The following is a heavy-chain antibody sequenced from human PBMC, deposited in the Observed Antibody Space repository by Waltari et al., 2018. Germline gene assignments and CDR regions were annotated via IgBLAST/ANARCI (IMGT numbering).Heavy chain of an antibody. CDR3: AKDDSSSYYEKSYDY. CDR2: ISVSGGTT. J-gene: IGHJ4*02. CDR1: GFTFSRYA. V-gene: IGHV3-23*01. Sequence: EVQLLESGGGLEQPGGSLRLSCAASGFTFSRYALSWVRQAPGKGLEWVSTISVSGGTTYYADSVKGRVTISRDNSKNTLYLRLNSLRAEDTAVYYCAKDDSSSYYEKSYDYWGQGTLVTVSS. D-gene: IGHD3-22*01.